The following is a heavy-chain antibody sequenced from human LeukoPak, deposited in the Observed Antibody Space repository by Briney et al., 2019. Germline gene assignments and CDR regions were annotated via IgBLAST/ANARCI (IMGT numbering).Heavy chain of an antibody. V-gene: IGHV5-51*01. CDR2: IYPGDSDT. Sequence: GESLKISCKGSGYSFTSYWIGWVRQMPGKGLEWMGIIYPGDSDTRYSPSFQGQVTISADKSISTAYLQWSSLKASDTAMYYCARGLRYSDWLLSYFDYWGQGTLVTVSS. CDR3: ARGLRYSDWLLSYFDY. J-gene: IGHJ4*02. CDR1: GYSFTSYW. D-gene: IGHD3-9*01.